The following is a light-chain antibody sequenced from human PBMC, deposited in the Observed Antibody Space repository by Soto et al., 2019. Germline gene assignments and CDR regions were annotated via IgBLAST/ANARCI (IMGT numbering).Light chain of an antibody. CDR2: DVS. CDR1: QSVSNW. J-gene: IGKJ1*01. CDR3: QQYDSYSWT. Sequence: DIQMTQSPSTLSASVGERATITCRASQSVSNWLAWYQQKPGKAPNLLIYDVSSLESGVPSRFSGSGSGTEFILTISSLQPDDFATYYCQQYDSYSWTFGQGTKVDIK. V-gene: IGKV1-5*01.